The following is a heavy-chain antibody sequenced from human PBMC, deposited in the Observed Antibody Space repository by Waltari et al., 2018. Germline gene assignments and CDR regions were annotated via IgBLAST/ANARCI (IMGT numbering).Heavy chain of an antibody. Sequence: QVQLQESGPGLVKPSETLSLTCPVPGGSLSSYYWRWIRQPPGKGLEWIGYIYYSGSTNYNPSLKSRVTISVDTSKNQFSLKLSSVTAADTAVYYCAGAPGYSGSRAWGQGTLVTVSS. D-gene: IGHD1-26*01. J-gene: IGHJ5*02. CDR3: AGAPGYSGSRA. CDR1: GGSLSSYY. CDR2: IYYSGST. V-gene: IGHV4-59*01.